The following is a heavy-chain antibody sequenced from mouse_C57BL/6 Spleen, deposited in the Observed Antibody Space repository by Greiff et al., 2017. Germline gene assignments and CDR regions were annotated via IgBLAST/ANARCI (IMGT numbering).Heavy chain of an antibody. CDR2: IDPSDSYT. Sequence: QVQLQQPGAELVRPGTSVKLSCKASGYTFTSYWMHWVKQRPGHGLEWIGVIDPSDSYTNYNQKFKGKATLTVDTSSSTAYMQLSSLTSEDSAVYSCVFPPYAMDYWGQGTSVTVSS. CDR1: GYTFTSYW. CDR3: VFPPYAMDY. J-gene: IGHJ4*01. V-gene: IGHV1-59*01.